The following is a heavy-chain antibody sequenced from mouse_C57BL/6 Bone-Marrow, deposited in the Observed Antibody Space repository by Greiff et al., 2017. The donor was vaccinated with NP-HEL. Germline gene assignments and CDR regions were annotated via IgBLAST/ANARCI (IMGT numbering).Heavy chain of an antibody. V-gene: IGHV10-3*01. Sequence: EVQLVESGGGLVQPKGSLKLSCAASGFTFNTYAMHWVRQAPGKGLEWVARIRSKSSNYATYYADSVKDRFTISRDDSQSMLYLQMNNLKTEDTAMYYCVITYGYDGDYYARDYWGQGTSVTVSS. CDR3: VITYGYDGDYYARDY. CDR1: GFTFNTYA. D-gene: IGHD2-2*01. CDR2: IRSKSSNYAT. J-gene: IGHJ4*01.